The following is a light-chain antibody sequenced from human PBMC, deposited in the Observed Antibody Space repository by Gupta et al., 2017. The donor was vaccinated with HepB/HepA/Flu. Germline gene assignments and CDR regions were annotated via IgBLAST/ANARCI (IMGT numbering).Light chain of an antibody. CDR3: MQSLHNPWT. J-gene: IGKJ1*01. V-gene: IGKV2-28*01. CDR2: FAS. CDR1: QRLLDRNGYNL. Sequence: DILMTPSPLSLPVTSGGPASILCRSSQRLLDRNGYNLLDWYVQKPGQSPPLLIYFASHRASGVPERFSASGSGTVFTLEISSVEADDVGVYYCMQSLHNPWTFGQGTKVEIK.